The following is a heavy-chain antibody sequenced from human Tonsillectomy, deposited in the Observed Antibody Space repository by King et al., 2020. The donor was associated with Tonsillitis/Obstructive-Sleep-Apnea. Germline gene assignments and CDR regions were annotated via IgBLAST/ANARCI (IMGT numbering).Heavy chain of an antibody. V-gene: IGHV1-69*01. D-gene: IGHD3-22*01. Sequence: QLVQSGAEVKKPGSSVKVSCKASGGTFSSDAISWVRQAPGQGLEWMGGIIPIFGTPNYAQKYQGRGTITADESTSTAYMERSSLRSEETAVYYCARLVSFFYYWGPGSLVTVSS. CDR1: GGTFSSDA. CDR2: IIPIFGTP. CDR3: ARLVSFFYY. J-gene: IGHJ4*02.